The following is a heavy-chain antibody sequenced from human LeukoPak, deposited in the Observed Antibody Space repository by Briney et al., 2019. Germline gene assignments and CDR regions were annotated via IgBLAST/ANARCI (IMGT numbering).Heavy chain of an antibody. CDR1: GGSISSYY. CDR3: ARHLSRGYSYGV. D-gene: IGHD5-18*01. J-gene: IGHJ4*02. Sequence: SETLSLTCTVSGGSISSYYWSWIRQPPGKGLEWIGYIYYSGNTNYNPSLKSRVTISVDTSKNQFSLKLSSVTAADTAVYYCARHLSRGYSYGVWGQGTLVIVSS. CDR2: IYYSGNT. V-gene: IGHV4-59*08.